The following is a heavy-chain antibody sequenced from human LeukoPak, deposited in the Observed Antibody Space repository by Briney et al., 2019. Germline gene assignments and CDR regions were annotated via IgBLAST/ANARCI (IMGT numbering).Heavy chain of an antibody. Sequence: SVKVCCKASGGTFSSYAISWLRQAPGQGLDLMGRIIPIFGTANYAQKFQGRVTITADKSTSTAYMELSSLRSEDTAVYYCARDKGYYDFWSGLSDYYYMDVWGKGTTVTVSS. V-gene: IGHV1-69*06. CDR2: IIPIFGTA. CDR1: GGTFSSYA. J-gene: IGHJ6*03. CDR3: ARDKGYYDFWSGLSDYYYMDV. D-gene: IGHD3-3*01.